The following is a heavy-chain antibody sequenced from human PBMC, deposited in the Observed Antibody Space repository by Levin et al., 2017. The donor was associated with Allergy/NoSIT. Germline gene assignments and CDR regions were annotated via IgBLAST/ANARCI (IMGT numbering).Heavy chain of an antibody. D-gene: IGHD3-3*01. CDR3: ARGRPRDDFWSGYLYYFDY. Sequence: ASVKVSCKASGYTFTSYDINWVRQATGQGLEWMGWMNPNSGNTGYAQKFQGRVTMTRNTSISTAYMELSSLRSEDTAVYYCARGRPRDDFWSGYLYYFDYWGQGTLVTVSS. V-gene: IGHV1-8*01. CDR2: MNPNSGNT. J-gene: IGHJ4*02. CDR1: GYTFTSYD.